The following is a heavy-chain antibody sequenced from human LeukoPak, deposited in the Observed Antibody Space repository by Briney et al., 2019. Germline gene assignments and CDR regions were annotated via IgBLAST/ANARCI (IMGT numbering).Heavy chain of an antibody. V-gene: IGHV4-59*08. CDR2: IYYSGST. CDR3: ARHRKYGDYVNWFDP. J-gene: IGHJ5*02. Sequence: PSETLPLTCTVSGGSISSYYWSWIRQPPGKGLEWIGYIYYSGSTNYNPSLKSRVTISVDTSKNQFSLKLSSVTAADTAVYYCARHRKYGDYVNWFDPWGQGTLVTVSS. CDR1: GGSISSYY. D-gene: IGHD4-17*01.